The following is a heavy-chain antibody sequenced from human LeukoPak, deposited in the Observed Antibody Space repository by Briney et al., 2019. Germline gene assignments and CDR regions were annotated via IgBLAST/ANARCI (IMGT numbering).Heavy chain of an antibody. CDR1: GYSFPSYW. CDR3: ARFGDKYGSGSYGDY. D-gene: IGHD3-10*01. V-gene: IGHV5-51*01. J-gene: IGHJ4*02. CDR2: IYPGDSDT. Sequence: GESLKISCKGSGYSFPSYWIGWVRQMPGKGLEWMGIIYPGDSDTRYSPSFQGQVTISADKSISTAYPQWSSLKASDTAMYYCARFGDKYGSGSYGDYWGQGTLVTVSS.